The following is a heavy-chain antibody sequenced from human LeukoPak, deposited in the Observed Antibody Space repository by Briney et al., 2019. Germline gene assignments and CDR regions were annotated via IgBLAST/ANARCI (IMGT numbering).Heavy chain of an antibody. CDR3: AKDGKNSGSSLEY. D-gene: IGHD1-26*01. Sequence: GGSLRLSCVGSGFTFSSYAMSWVRQAPGKGLERVSVISGSGSSTNYADSVKDRFTISRDNSKNTLYLQMNSLRAEDTAVYYCAKDGKNSGSSLEYWGQGTLVTVSS. CDR1: GFTFSSYA. J-gene: IGHJ4*02. V-gene: IGHV3-23*01. CDR2: ISGSGSST.